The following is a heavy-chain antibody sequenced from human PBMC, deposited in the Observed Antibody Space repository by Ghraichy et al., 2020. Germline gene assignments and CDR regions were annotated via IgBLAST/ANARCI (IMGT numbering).Heavy chain of an antibody. V-gene: IGHV3-23*01. CDR3: AKVGNRYNWNNMYDIDY. J-gene: IGHJ4*02. CDR2: ISGSGGST. Sequence: VSAISGSGGSTYYADSVKGRFTISRDNSKNTLYLQMNSLRAEDTAVYYCAKVGNRYNWNNMYDIDYWGQ. D-gene: IGHD1/OR15-1a*01.